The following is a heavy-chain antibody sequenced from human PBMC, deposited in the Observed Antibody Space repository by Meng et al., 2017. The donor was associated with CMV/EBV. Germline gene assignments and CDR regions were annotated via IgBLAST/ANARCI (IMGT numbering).Heavy chain of an antibody. CDR2: ISSSGSTT. V-gene: IGHV3-11*04. CDR3: ARENYCSSTSCPDYYYGMDV. D-gene: IGHD2-2*01. J-gene: IGHJ6*02. CDR1: GFTFSDYY. Sequence: GGSLRLSCAASGFTFSDYYMSWIRQAPGKGLEWVSYISSSGSTTYYADSVKGRFTISRDNAKNSLYLQMNSLRAEDTAVYYCARENYCSSTSCPDYYYGMDVWGQGTTVTVSS.